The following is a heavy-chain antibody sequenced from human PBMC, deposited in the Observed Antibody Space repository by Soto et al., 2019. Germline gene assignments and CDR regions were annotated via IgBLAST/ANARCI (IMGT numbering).Heavy chain of an antibody. CDR1: GGTFSSHA. Sequence: VASVKVSCKASGGTFSSHAISWVRQAPGQGLEWMGGIIPFFKATNYAQKFQGRVTITADDSTSTAYMDLYSLRSEDTAVYYCARDVPLNYYDGTFSYYAMDAWGQGTTVTVSS. D-gene: IGHD3-16*01. V-gene: IGHV1-69*13. CDR2: IIPFFKAT. J-gene: IGHJ6*02. CDR3: ARDVPLNYYDGTFSYYAMDA.